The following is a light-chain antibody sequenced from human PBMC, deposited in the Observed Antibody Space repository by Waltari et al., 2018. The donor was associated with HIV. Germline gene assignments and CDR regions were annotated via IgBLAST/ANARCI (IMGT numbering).Light chain of an antibody. CDR1: SNIGAGYD. CDR3: QSYDSSLSGWVV. J-gene: IGLJ2*01. Sequence: SNIGAGYDVHWYQQLPGTAPTLLIYGTNNRPSGVPDRFSGSKSGTSASLAITGLQAEDEAEYYCQSYDSSLSGWVVFGGGTKVTVL. CDR2: GTN. V-gene: IGLV1-40*01.